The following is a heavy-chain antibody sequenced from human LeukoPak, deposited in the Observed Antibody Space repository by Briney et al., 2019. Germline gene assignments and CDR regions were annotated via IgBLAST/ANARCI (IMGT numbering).Heavy chain of an antibody. CDR3: ARIYYDSSGYPDS. V-gene: IGHV4-30-2*02. CDR1: GGSISSGGYS. J-gene: IGHJ5*01. Sequence: SETLSLTCAVSGGSISSGGYSWSWIRQPPGKGLEWIGYIYHSGSTYYNPSLKSRVTISVDRSKNQFSLKLSSVTAADTAVYYCARIYYDSSGYPDSWGQGTLVTVSS. CDR2: IYHSGST. D-gene: IGHD3-22*01.